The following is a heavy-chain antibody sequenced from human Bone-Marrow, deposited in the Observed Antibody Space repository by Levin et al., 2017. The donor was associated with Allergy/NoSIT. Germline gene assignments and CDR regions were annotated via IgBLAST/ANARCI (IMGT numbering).Heavy chain of an antibody. CDR1: GGSINDYY. Sequence: SETLSLTCTVSGGSINDYYWSWIPQPPGKALEWIGYVFYTGSTVYNPSLKSRVNMSVDPSKSRFSLTLSSVTAADTAVYYCARHGPYDSSGYYEIYYFDYWGQGTLVTVSS. J-gene: IGHJ4*02. D-gene: IGHD3-22*01. CDR2: VFYTGST. V-gene: IGHV4-59*08. CDR3: ARHGPYDSSGYYEIYYFDY.